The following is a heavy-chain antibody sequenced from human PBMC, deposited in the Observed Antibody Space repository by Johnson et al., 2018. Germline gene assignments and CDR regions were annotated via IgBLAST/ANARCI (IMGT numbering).Heavy chain of an antibody. CDR3: VRKGVTIFGVVKGYMDV. Sequence: QVQLVQSGGGVVQPGRSLRLSCAASGFTFSSYGMHWVRQAPGKGLEWVSVTSGSGGSTYYADSVKGRFTISRDNSKNTLYLQMNSLRAEDTAVYYCVRKGVTIFGVVKGYMDVWGKGTTVTVSS. J-gene: IGHJ6*03. D-gene: IGHD3-3*01. CDR2: TSGSGGST. CDR1: GFTFSSYG. V-gene: IGHV3-NL1*01.